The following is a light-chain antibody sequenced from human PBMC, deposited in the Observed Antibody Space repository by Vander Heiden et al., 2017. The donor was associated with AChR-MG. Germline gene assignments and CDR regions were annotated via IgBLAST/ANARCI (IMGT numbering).Light chain of an antibody. CDR3: SSYTSSSTRKV. CDR1: RSDVGGYNY. J-gene: IGLJ2*01. CDR2: DVS. V-gene: IGLV2-14*03. Sequence: QSALTHPASVARSPGQSITISCTGPRSDVGGYNYVPWYQQHPGKAPKLMIYDVSNRPSGVSNRFSGSKSGNTASLTISGLQAEDEADYYCSSYTSSSTRKVFGGGTKLTVL.